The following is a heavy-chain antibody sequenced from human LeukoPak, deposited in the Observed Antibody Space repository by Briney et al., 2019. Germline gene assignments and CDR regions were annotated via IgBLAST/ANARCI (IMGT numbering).Heavy chain of an antibody. CDR3: VSSSWYYFDY. V-gene: IGHV1-18*01. D-gene: IGHD6-13*01. J-gene: IGHJ4*02. Sequence: ASVKVSCKASGYTFTSYGISWVRQAPGQGLEWMGWISAYNGNTNYAQKLQGRVTMTADTSTSTAYMELRSLRSDDTAVYYCVSSSWYYFDYWGQGTLVTVSS. CDR1: GYTFTSYG. CDR2: ISAYNGNT.